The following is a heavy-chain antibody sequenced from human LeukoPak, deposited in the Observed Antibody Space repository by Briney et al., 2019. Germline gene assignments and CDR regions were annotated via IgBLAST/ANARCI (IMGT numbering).Heavy chain of an antibody. CDR2: IKEDEIEI. CDR1: GFAFNGQT. V-gene: IGHV3-7*01. D-gene: IGHD3-22*01. CDR3: ARGGFRHFDP. J-gene: IGHJ5*02. Sequence: GGSLRLSCAASGFAFNGQTMSWVRQAPGKGPEWVASIKEDEIEIHYVDSVKGRFTISRDYAKDSLYLQMNSLRVEDTAVYYCARGGFRHFDPWGQGTLVTVSS.